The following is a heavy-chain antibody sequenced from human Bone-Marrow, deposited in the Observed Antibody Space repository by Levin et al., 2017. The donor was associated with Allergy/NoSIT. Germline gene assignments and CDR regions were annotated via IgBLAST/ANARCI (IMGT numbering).Heavy chain of an antibody. CDR3: VRRYGDYLGSDP. D-gene: IGHD4-17*01. CDR1: GSTFTDYW. V-gene: IGHV5-51*01. J-gene: IGHJ5*02. CDR2: LHPGDSST. Sequence: GGSLRLSCKGSGSTFTDYWIGWVRQVPGKGLEWVAILHPGDSSTRYSPSFQGQVTMSVDKSIRTAYLQWSSLKASDTAMYYCVRRYGDYLGSDPWGQGTLVTVSS.